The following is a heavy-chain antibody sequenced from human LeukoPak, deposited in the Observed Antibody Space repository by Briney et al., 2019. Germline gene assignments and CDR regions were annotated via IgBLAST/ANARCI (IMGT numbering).Heavy chain of an antibody. CDR2: MNPKSGAT. Sequence: ASVKVSCKTSGYTFTIYDINWVRQATGRGLEWMGWMNPKSGATGYAQKFQGRVTMTRDTSISTAYMELSSLISDDTAVYYCARGFSDYDGTDYAFSYYWGQGTLVTVSS. D-gene: IGHD3-22*01. J-gene: IGHJ4*02. CDR3: ARGFSDYDGTDYAFSYY. V-gene: IGHV1-8*01. CDR1: GYTFTIYD.